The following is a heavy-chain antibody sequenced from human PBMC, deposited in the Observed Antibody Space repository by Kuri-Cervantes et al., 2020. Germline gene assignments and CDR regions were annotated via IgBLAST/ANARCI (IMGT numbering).Heavy chain of an antibody. D-gene: IGHD4-17*01. CDR3: YGDYRDY. V-gene: IGHV3-23*01. CDR2: ISGSGGSI. CDR1: GFTFDDYA. J-gene: IGHJ4*02. Sequence: GGSLRLSCAASGFTFDDYAMHWVRQAPGKGLEWVSVISGSGGSIYYADSVKGRFTISRDRNTLFLQMNSLRAEDSAVYYCYGDYRDYWGQGTLVTVSS.